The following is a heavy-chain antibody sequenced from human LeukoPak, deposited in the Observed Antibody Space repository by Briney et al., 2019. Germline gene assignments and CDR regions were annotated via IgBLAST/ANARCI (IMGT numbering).Heavy chain of an antibody. Sequence: GGSLRLSCAASGFTFSNCWLGWVGQAPGKGLEWVANINQDGSERYFVDSVKGRFTISRDNAKNSLYLQMNSLRAEDTAVYYCARERKPPLRGSGWYPEGWFDPWGQGTLVTVSS. D-gene: IGHD6-19*01. CDR2: INQDGSER. CDR3: ARERKPPLRGSGWYPEGWFDP. V-gene: IGHV3-7*01. CDR1: GFTFSNCW. J-gene: IGHJ5*02.